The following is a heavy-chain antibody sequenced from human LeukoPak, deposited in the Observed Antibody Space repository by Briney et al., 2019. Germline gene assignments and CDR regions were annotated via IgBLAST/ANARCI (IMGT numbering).Heavy chain of an antibody. CDR3: ARVLVPKLFDY. D-gene: IGHD2-21*01. CDR2: INPNSGAT. V-gene: IGHV1-2*02. CDR1: GYSFTGYY. Sequence: ASVKVSCKASGYSFTGYYIHWVRQAPGQGLEWMGWINPNSGATNCAQKFQGRVTVTRDTSITTAYMDLSSLRSGDTAVYYCARVLVPKLFDYWGQGTLVTVSS. J-gene: IGHJ4*02.